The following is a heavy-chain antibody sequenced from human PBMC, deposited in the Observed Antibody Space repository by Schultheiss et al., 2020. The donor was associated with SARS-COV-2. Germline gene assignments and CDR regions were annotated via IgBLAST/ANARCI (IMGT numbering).Heavy chain of an antibody. CDR2: ISGSGGST. D-gene: IGHD3-3*01. Sequence: GGSLRLSCAASGFTFSSYAMSWVRQAPGKGLEWVSAISGSGGSTYYADSVKGRFTISRDNSKNTLYLQMNSLRAEDTAVYYCANTPNPYYDFWSGYSYYYYYGMDVWGQGTTVTVSS. V-gene: IGHV3-23*01. CDR3: ANTPNPYYDFWSGYSYYYYYGMDV. CDR1: GFTFSSYA. J-gene: IGHJ6*02.